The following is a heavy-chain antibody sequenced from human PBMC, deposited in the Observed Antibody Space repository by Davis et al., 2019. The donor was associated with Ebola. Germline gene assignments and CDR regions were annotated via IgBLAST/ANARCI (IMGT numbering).Heavy chain of an antibody. CDR3: ARDRLVGSGSFSP. V-gene: IGHV1-2*02. J-gene: IGHJ5*02. D-gene: IGHD3-10*01. CDR2: INPNSGGT. Sequence: ASVKVSCKASGYTFTGYYMHWVRQAPGQGLEWMGWINPNSGGTNYAQKLQGRVTMTTDTSTSTAYMELRSLRSDDTAVYYCARDRLVGSGSFSPWGQGTLVTVSS. CDR1: GYTFTGYY.